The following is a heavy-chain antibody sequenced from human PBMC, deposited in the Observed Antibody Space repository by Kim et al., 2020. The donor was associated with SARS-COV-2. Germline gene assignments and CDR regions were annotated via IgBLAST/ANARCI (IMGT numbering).Heavy chain of an antibody. J-gene: IGHJ5*01. V-gene: IGHV4-39*02. Sequence: SETLSLTCTVSGGSVSSSNYYWGWIRQPPGKGLEWIGNIYYTGDTYYNPSLKSRVTISVDTSKNHFSLKLSSLTAADTAVYYCARLEYSSSSRLFDSWGQGTRVTVSS. CDR3: ARLEYSSSSRLFDS. D-gene: IGHD6-6*01. CDR1: GGSVSSSNYY. CDR2: IYYTGDT.